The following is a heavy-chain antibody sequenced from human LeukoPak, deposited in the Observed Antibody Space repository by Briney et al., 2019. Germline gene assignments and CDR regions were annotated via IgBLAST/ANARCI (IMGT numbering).Heavy chain of an antibody. J-gene: IGHJ4*02. CDR1: GGSISSQNW. Sequence: SETLSLTCAVSGGSISSQNWWTWVRQPPGKGLEWIGSIYYSGSTYYNPSLKSRVTISVDTSKNQFSLKLSSVTAADTAVYYCARDASIVGATEIDYWGQGTLVTVSS. CDR2: IYYSGST. CDR3: ARDASIVGATEIDY. V-gene: IGHV4-4*02. D-gene: IGHD1-26*01.